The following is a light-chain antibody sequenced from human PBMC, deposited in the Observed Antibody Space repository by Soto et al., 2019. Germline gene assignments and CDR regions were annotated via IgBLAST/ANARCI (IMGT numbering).Light chain of an antibody. CDR2: DAS. CDR1: QGVGRF. V-gene: IGKV3-11*01. Sequence: ETVLTQSPATLSLSPGERAALSCRASQGVGRFLAWYQQKPGQAPRLLIYDASNRATGIPARFSGSGSGTDFTLSINNLEPEDFAVYYCQQRGGWPLTFGGGTKVEIK. J-gene: IGKJ4*01. CDR3: QQRGGWPLT.